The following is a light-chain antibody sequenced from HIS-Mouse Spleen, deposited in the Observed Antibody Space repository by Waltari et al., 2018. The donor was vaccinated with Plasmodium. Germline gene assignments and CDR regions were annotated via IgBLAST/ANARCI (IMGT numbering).Light chain of an antibody. J-gene: IGKJ2*01. CDR3: LQDYNYPYT. CDR2: AAS. V-gene: IGKV1-6*01. Sequence: AIKMPQSPCSLSASVGDRVTITCRASPGIRNDLGWYQQKPGKAPKLLISAASSLQSGVPSRFSGSGSGTDFTLTISSLQPEDFATYYCLQDYNYPYTFGQGTKLEIK. CDR1: PGIRND.